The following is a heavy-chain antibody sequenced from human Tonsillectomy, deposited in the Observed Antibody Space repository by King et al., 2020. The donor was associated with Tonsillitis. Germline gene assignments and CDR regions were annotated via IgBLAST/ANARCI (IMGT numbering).Heavy chain of an antibody. CDR2: INSHGSST. J-gene: IGHJ4*02. D-gene: IGHD1-26*01. V-gene: IGHV3-64D*06. CDR1: GFTFSDYA. CDR3: VKDYSYSGSYHRPHFDS. Sequence: VQLVESGGDLVQPGGSLRLSCSASGFTFSDYAMHWVRQAPGKGLEYVSAINSHGSSTYYADSVKGRFTISRDNSKNTLYLQMSSLRPEDTAVYYCVKDYSYSGSYHRPHFDSWGQGTLVTVSS.